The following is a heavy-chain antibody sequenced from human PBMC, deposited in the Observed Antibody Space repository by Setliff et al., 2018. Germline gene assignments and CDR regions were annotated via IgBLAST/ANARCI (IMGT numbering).Heavy chain of an antibody. CDR2: ISYDDTKK. Sequence: LRLSCAASGFTFSPYIIHWVRQAPGKGLEWVALISYDDTKKYFADSVKGRFTISRDSSRNTLYLQMSSLRAEDTAVYYCARDGGEYWGQGTLVTVSS. J-gene: IGHJ4*02. CDR1: GFTFSPYI. CDR3: ARDGGEY. V-gene: IGHV3-30*03. D-gene: IGHD3-16*01.